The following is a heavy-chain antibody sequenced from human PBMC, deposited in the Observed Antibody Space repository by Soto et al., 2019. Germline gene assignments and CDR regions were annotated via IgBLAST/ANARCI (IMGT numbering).Heavy chain of an antibody. CDR2: ISDYNGNT. J-gene: IGHJ6*02. Sequence: GASVKVSCKASGYTFINYGFSWVRQAPGQGLEWMGWISDYNGNTKYAQKLQGRVTMTTDTSTSTAYMELRSLRSDDTAVYYCARDWDNDYSNRYSGMDVWGQGTTVTVSS. CDR1: GYTFINYG. V-gene: IGHV1-18*01. D-gene: IGHD4-4*01. CDR3: ARDWDNDYSNRYSGMDV.